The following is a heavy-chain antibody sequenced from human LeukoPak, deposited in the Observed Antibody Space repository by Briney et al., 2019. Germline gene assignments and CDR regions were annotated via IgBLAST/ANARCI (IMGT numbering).Heavy chain of an antibody. CDR3: ARHYYYGSGSYPYYFDY. V-gene: IGHV4-39*01. J-gene: IGHJ4*02. Sequence: PSETLSLTCTVSGGSISSSSYYWGWIRQPPGKGLEWIGSIYYSGSTYYNPSLKSRVTISVDTSKNQFPLKLSSVTAADTAVYYCARHYYYGSGSYPYYFDYWGQGTLVTVSS. CDR2: IYYSGST. CDR1: GGSISSSSYY. D-gene: IGHD3-10*01.